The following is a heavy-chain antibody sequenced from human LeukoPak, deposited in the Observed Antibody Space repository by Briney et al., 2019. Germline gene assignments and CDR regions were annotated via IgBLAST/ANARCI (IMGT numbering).Heavy chain of an antibody. CDR2: ISYDGSNK. CDR3: ASTKDIVVVPAAMRWANYYYYGMDV. V-gene: IGHV3-30-3*01. D-gene: IGHD2-2*01. CDR1: GFTFSSYA. J-gene: IGHJ6*02. Sequence: GGSLRLSCAASGFTFSSYAMHWVRQAPGKGLEWVAVISYDGSNKYYADSVKGRFTISRDNSKNTLYLQMNSLRSEDTAVYYCASTKDIVVVPAAMRWANYYYYGMDVWGQGTTVTVSS.